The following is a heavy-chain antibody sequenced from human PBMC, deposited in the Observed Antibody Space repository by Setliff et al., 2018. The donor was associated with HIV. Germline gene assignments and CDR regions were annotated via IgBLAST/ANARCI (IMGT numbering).Heavy chain of an antibody. CDR2: INHSGST. V-gene: IGHV4-34*01. D-gene: IGHD6-6*01. Sequence: SETLSLTCAVYGGSFSDYYWSWIRQPPGKGLEWIGEINHSGSTNYNPSLKSRVTISVDTSKNQFSLKLSAVTASDTAVYYCSRRYRIAARPKWFDPWGQGTLATVSS. CDR1: GGSFSDYY. J-gene: IGHJ5*02. CDR3: SRRYRIAARPKWFDP.